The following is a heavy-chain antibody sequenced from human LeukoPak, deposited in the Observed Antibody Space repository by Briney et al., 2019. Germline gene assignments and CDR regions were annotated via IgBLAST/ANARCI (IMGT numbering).Heavy chain of an antibody. Sequence: GGSLRLSCAASGFTFSDYWINWVRQAPGKGLEWVAIINEDGSEKYYVDSVKGRFTISRDNAKNSLYLQMNSLRADDTAVYYCARDQGGYSYGYDHWGQGTLVTVSS. CDR3: ARDQGGYSYGYDH. V-gene: IGHV3-7*01. CDR1: GFTFSDYW. CDR2: INEDGSEK. D-gene: IGHD5-18*01. J-gene: IGHJ5*02.